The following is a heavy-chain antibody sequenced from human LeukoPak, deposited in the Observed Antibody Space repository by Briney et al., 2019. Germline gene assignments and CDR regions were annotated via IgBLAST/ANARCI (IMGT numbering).Heavy chain of an antibody. CDR1: GYTLTELS. V-gene: IGHV1-24*01. CDR2: FDPEDGET. D-gene: IGHD6-13*01. Sequence: ASVKVSCKVSGYTLTELSMHWVRQAPGKGLEWMGGFDPEDGETIYAQKFQGRVTMTEDTSTDTAYMELSSLRSEDTAVYYCARDRAAAGTRMGSGWRGPYFDYWGQGTLVTVSS. J-gene: IGHJ4*02. CDR3: ARDRAAAGTRMGSGWRGPYFDY.